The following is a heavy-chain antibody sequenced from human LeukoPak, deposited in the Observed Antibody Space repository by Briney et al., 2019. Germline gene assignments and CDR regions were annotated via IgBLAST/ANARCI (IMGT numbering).Heavy chain of an antibody. J-gene: IGHJ4*02. CDR1: GFTFSSHG. CDR3: ARGGGGHHYYFDY. D-gene: IGHD2-15*01. V-gene: IGHV3-30*03. Sequence: GRSLRLSCAASGFTFSSHGMHWVRQAPGKGLEWVAVISYDENNKYYADSVKGRFTISRDNSKNTLYLQMNSLRAEDTAVYYCARGGGGHHYYFDYWGQGTLVTVSS. CDR2: ISYDENNK.